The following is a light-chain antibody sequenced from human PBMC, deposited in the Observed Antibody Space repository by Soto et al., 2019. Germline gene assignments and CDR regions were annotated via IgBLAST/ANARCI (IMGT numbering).Light chain of an antibody. Sequence: DIQMTQSPSTLSASVGDRVTITCRASQSINAWLDWYQQKPGKAPKLLIYDVSTLDSGVPSRFSGSASGTEFTLTISSLDSDDFATYYCQQYHRYSTFGQGTRVDIK. CDR1: QSINAW. J-gene: IGKJ1*01. V-gene: IGKV1-5*01. CDR3: QQYHRYST. CDR2: DVS.